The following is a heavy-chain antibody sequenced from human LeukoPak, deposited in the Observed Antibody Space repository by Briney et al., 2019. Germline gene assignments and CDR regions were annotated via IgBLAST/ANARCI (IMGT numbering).Heavy chain of an antibody. CDR1: GYTLTELS. CDR3: ATAGNVVVPAALRGDAFDI. V-gene: IGHV1-24*01. J-gene: IGHJ3*02. Sequence: ASVKVSCKVSGYTLTELSMHWVRQAPGKGLEWMGGFDPEDGETIYAQKFQGRVTMTEDTSTDTAYMELSSLRSEDTAVYYCATAGNVVVPAALRGDAFDIWGQGTMVTVS. CDR2: FDPEDGET. D-gene: IGHD2-2*01.